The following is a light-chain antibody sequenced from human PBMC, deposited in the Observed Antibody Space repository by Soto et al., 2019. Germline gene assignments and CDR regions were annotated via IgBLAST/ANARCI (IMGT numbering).Light chain of an antibody. CDR2: EVS. Sequence: QSALTQPASVSGSPGQSITISCTGASSDVGGSNYVSWYQQYPGKAPKLMIYEVSNRPSGVSSPFSGSKSGKTASLTISGLQAEDESDYYCTSYTSSTYVVFGGGTKVTVL. J-gene: IGLJ2*01. CDR1: SSDVGGSNY. V-gene: IGLV2-14*01. CDR3: TSYTSSTYVV.